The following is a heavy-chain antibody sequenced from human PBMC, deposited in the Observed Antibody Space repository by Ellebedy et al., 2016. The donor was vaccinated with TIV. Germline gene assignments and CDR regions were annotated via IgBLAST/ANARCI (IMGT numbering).Heavy chain of an antibody. CDR3: ARVQRRITMLRGVFYMDV. Sequence: PGGSLRLSCTASGFTFSQYYMTWIRQAPGKGLECISYLSGGGSTVYDADSVKGRFTMSRENAKNSVFLQMNSLRADDTAVYFCARVQRRITMLRGVFYMDVWGKGTTVTVSS. CDR2: LSGGGSTV. J-gene: IGHJ6*03. D-gene: IGHD3-10*01. CDR1: GFTFSQYY. V-gene: IGHV3-11*01.